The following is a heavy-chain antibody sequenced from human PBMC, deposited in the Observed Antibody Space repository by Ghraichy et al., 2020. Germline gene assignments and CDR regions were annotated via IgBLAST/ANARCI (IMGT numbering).Heavy chain of an antibody. CDR2: IYTSGST. D-gene: IGHD3-22*01. CDR3: ARDPGPYYYDSSGYYYGSGQTYYYYGMDV. CDR1: GGSISSYY. V-gene: IGHV4-4*07. Sequence: SETLSLTCTVSGGSISSYYWSWIRQPAGKGLEWIGRIYTSGSTNYNPSLKSRVTMSVDTSKNQFSLKLSSVTAADTAVYYCARDPGPYYYDSSGYYYGSGQTYYYYGMDVWGQGTTVTVSS. J-gene: IGHJ6*02.